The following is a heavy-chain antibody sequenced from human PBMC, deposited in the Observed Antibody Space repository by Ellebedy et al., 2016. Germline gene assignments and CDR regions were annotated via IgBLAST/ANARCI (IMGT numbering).Heavy chain of an antibody. CDR1: GYTFTSYG. D-gene: IGHD5-12*01. J-gene: IGHJ4*02. CDR3: GREHRTIVGTPDY. Sequence: ASVKVSXXASGYTFTSYGISWVRQAPGQGLEWMGWISAYNGNTKYAEKLQGRVTMTTDTSTSIAYMEVRSLRSDDTAVYYCGREHRTIVGTPDYWGQGTLVTVSS. V-gene: IGHV1-18*01. CDR2: ISAYNGNT.